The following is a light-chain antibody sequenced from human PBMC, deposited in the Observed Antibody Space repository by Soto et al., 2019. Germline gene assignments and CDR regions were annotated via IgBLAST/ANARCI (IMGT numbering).Light chain of an antibody. CDR3: QPYNTFWT. Sequence: DVQVTQTPCTLSSSVGDRVTITCRASQSINRWLAWYQQKPGKAPKVLIYDVSTLESGVPSRFSGTGSETEFTRTISSLQPDDSATYYCQPYNTFWTFAEGTKVDIK. J-gene: IGKJ1*01. CDR1: QSINRW. V-gene: IGKV1-5*01. CDR2: DVS.